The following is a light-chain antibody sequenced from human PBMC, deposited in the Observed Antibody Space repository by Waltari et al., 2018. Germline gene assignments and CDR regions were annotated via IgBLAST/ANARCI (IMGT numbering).Light chain of an antibody. V-gene: IGLV2-14*01. CDR1: SSDIGGYNY. J-gene: IGLJ2*01. Sequence: QSALTQPASVSGSPGQSITISCTGTSSDIGGYNYVSWNQQHPGKAPAPILFKVTNRPSGFSPCFSGPTPANPASLTSSALQADDEADYYCSSSSYSSGTLVIFGGGTRLTVL. CDR3: SSSSYSSGTLVI. CDR2: KVT.